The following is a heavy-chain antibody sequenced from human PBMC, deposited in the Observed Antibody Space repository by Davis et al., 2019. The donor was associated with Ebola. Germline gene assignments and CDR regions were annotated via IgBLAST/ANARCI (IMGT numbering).Heavy chain of an antibody. D-gene: IGHD5-18*01. Sequence: GESLKISCAASGFTFSSNWMSWVRQAPGKGLEWVSVIYSGGSTYYADSVKGRFTISRDNSKNTLYLQMNSLRAEDTAVYYCAVGGYSYADYWGQGTLVTVSS. V-gene: IGHV3-66*01. CDR3: AVGGYSYADY. CDR1: GFTFSSNW. J-gene: IGHJ4*02. CDR2: IYSGGST.